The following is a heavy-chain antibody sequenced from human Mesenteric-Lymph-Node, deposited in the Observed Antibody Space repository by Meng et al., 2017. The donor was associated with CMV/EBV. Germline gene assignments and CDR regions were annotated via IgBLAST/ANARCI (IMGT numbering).Heavy chain of an antibody. V-gene: IGHV3-53*01. CDR3: ARGSCSSTNCPSYYFDY. Sequence: GESLKISCAASGLTVSSNYMSWVRQAPGKGLEWVSVIYSGGSTYNADSVKGRFTISRDNSKNTLYLQMNSLRAEDTAVYYCARGSCSSTNCPSYYFDYWGQGTLVTVSS. J-gene: IGHJ4*02. CDR2: IYSGGST. D-gene: IGHD2-2*01. CDR1: GLTVSSNY.